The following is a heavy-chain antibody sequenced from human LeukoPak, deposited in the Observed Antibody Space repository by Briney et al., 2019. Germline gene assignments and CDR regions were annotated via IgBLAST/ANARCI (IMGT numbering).Heavy chain of an antibody. J-gene: IGHJ4*02. D-gene: IGHD3-22*01. CDR1: GFTFSSYG. CDR3: ARWTGADFSGYYDY. Sequence: GRSLRLSCAASGFTFSSYGMHWVRQVPGKGPEWVTVISYDGSNKYYADSVKGRFTISRDNSKNTLSLQMDSLRDEDSGVYYCARWTGADFSGYYDYWGQGTLVTVSS. CDR2: ISYDGSNK. V-gene: IGHV3-30*03.